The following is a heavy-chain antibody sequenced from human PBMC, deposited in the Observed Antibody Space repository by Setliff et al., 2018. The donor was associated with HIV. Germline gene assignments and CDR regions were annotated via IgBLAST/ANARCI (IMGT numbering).Heavy chain of an antibody. D-gene: IGHD6-6*01. CDR1: GYYFNIDY. CDR3: ASTDSSSPFDY. V-gene: IGHV1-46*02. J-gene: IGHJ4*02. Sequence: ASVKVSCKTFGYYFNIDYMHWVRQAPGQGLEWMGIINPSGGSTSYAQKFQGRVTMTRDTSTSTVYMELSSLRSEDTAVYYCASTDSSSPFDYWGQGSLVTVSS. CDR2: INPSGGST.